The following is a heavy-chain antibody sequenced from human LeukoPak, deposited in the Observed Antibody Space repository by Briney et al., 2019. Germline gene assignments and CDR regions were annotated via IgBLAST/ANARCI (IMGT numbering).Heavy chain of an antibody. CDR2: IDFRATTI. CDR1: GFTFSNFE. Sequence: PGGSLRLSCAASGFTFSNFEMNWVRQAPGKGLEWVSYIDFRATTIYYADSVKGRFTISRDNAKNSLYLQMNSLRAEDTAVYYCARDGTDGSWGDYYYYMDVWGKGTTVTVSS. CDR3: ARDGTDGSWGDYYYYMDV. V-gene: IGHV3-48*03. D-gene: IGHD5-24*01. J-gene: IGHJ6*03.